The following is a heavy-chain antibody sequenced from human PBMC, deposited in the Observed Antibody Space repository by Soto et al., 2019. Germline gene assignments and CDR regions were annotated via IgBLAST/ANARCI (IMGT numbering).Heavy chain of an antibody. Sequence: GASVKVSCKASGYTFTSYYMHWVRQAPGQGLEWMGIINPSGGSTSYAQKFQGRVTMTRDTSTSTVYMELSSLRSEDTAVYYCARGARFWSGYYRGYYYYGMDVWGQGTTVTVSS. CDR2: INPSGGST. D-gene: IGHD3-3*01. CDR3: ARGARFWSGYYRGYYYYGMDV. CDR1: GYTFTSYY. J-gene: IGHJ6*02. V-gene: IGHV1-46*01.